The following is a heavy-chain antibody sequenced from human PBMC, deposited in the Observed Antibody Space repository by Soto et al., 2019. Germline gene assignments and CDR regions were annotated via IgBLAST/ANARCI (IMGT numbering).Heavy chain of an antibody. CDR1: GFTFSSYS. D-gene: IGHD6-13*01. V-gene: IGHV3-48*01. J-gene: IGHJ4*02. CDR3: VSRISSCYVMDY. Sequence: EVQLVESGGGLVQPGGSLRLSCAASGFTFSSYSMNWVRQAPGKGLEWVSYISSSSSTIYYADSVKGRFTISRDNAKNALYLQMNSLRAEDTAVYYCVSRISSCYVMDYWGQGTLVTVSS. CDR2: ISSSSSTI.